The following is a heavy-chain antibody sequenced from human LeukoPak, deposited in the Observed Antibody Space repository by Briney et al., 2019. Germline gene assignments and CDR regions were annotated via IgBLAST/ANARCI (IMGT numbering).Heavy chain of an antibody. J-gene: IGHJ4*02. CDR3: ARDLIAAAGEGFDY. D-gene: IGHD6-13*01. CDR1: GYTFTNYA. Sequence: ASVKVSCKASGYTFTNYAMNWVRQAPGQGLEWMGWINPNSGGTNYAQKFQGRVTMTRDTSISTAYMELSRLGSDDTAVYYCARDLIAAAGEGFDYWGQGTLVTVSS. V-gene: IGHV1-2*02. CDR2: INPNSGGT.